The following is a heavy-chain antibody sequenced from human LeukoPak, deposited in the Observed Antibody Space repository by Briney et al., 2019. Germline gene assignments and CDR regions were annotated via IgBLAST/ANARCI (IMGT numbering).Heavy chain of an antibody. CDR3: ARAADSGGYYDY. CDR1: GFTFSSYW. D-gene: IGHD3-22*01. J-gene: IGHJ4*02. V-gene: IGHV3-74*01. Sequence: PGGSLRLSCAASGFTFSSYWMHWVRQAPGKGLVWVSRINSDGSSTSYADSVKGRFTISRDNAKNTLYLQMNSLRAEDTAVYYCARAADSGGYYDYWGQGTLVTVSS. CDR2: INSDGSST.